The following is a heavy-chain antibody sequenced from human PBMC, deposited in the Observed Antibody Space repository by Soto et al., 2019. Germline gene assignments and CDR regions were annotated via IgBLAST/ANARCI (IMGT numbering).Heavy chain of an antibody. Sequence: QVQLVQSGAEVKRPGSSVKVSCKASGGTFNNYALSWVGQAPGQGLEWMGGIIPIFNSANYAQKFQGRVTITADDSTSTAYMELRSLRPDDTAVYYCAREVTVASYSFDFWGQGTLVTVSS. CDR3: AREVTVASYSFDF. D-gene: IGHD5-12*01. CDR2: IIPIFNSA. CDR1: GGTFNNYA. V-gene: IGHV1-69*01. J-gene: IGHJ4*02.